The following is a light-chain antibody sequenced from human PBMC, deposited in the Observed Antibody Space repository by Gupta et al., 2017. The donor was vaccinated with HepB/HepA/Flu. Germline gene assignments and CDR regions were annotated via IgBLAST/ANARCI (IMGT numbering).Light chain of an antibody. CDR1: QSISSY. V-gene: IGKV1-39*01. Sequence: DIQMNQSPSSLSASVGDRVTITCRASQSISSYLNWYQQKPGKAPKLLIYAASRLQSGVPSRFSGSGSGTDFTLTISSLQPEDFATYYCQHSYSTPFTFGPGTKVDIK. CDR2: AAS. CDR3: QHSYSTPFT. J-gene: IGKJ3*01.